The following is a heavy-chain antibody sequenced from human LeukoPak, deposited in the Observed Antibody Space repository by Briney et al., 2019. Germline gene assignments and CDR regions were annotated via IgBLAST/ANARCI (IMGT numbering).Heavy chain of an antibody. J-gene: IGHJ3*02. CDR1: GYTLTELS. V-gene: IGHV1-24*01. Sequence: ASVKVSCKVSGYTLTELSMHWVRQAPGKGLEWMGGFDPEDGETIYAQKFQGRVTMTEDTSTDTAYMELSSLRSEDTAVYYCATTIAARPYNAFDIWGQGTMVTVSS. CDR3: ATTIAARPYNAFDI. D-gene: IGHD6-6*01. CDR2: FDPEDGET.